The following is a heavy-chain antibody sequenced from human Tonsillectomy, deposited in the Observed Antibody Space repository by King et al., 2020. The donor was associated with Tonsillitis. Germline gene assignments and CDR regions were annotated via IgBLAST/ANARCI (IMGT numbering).Heavy chain of an antibody. CDR3: AEGKVEMATIRAFDI. J-gene: IGHJ3*02. V-gene: IGHV4-39*01. CDR2: IYYSGST. Sequence: QLQESGPGLVKPSETLSLTCTVSGGSISSSSYYWGWIRQPPGQGLEWIGSIYYSGSTYYNPSLKSRVTISVDTSKNQFSLKLSSVTAADTAVYYCAEGKVEMATIRAFDIWGQGTMVTVSS. CDR1: GGSISSSSYY. D-gene: IGHD5-24*01.